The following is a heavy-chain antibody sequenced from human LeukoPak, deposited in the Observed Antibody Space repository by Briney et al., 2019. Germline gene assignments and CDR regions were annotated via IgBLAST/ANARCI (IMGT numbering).Heavy chain of an antibody. Sequence: GGSLRLSCAASGFTFDDYAMHWVRQAPGKGLEWVAVIWYDGSNKYYADSVKGRFTISRDNSKNTLYLQMNSLRAEDTAVYYCARDPIPTEYGSGELDYWGQGTLVTVSS. J-gene: IGHJ4*02. CDR1: GFTFDDYA. V-gene: IGHV3-33*08. CDR2: IWYDGSNK. CDR3: ARDPIPTEYGSGELDY. D-gene: IGHD3-10*01.